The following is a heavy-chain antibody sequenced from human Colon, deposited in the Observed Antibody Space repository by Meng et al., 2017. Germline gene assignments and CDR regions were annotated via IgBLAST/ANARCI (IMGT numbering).Heavy chain of an antibody. CDR2: LNRDETTI. CDR3: VRDFGGESDL. D-gene: IGHD3-10*01. V-gene: IGHV3-74*01. CDR1: GFNLRSYW. J-gene: IGHJ4*02. Sequence: EVQLVESGGGLVQPGWSLRLSCVASGFNLRSYWMHWVRQTPGKGLVWVSRLNRDETTISHAGSVMGRFTISRDVATNTLFLQMKRLSAEDTDLYYCVRDFGGESDLWGQGTLVTVSS.